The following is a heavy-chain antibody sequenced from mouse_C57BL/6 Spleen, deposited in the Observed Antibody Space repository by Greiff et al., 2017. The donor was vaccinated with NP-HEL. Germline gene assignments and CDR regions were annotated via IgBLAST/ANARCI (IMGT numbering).Heavy chain of an antibody. CDR2: ISSGGDYI. CDR1: GFTFSSYA. V-gene: IGHV5-9-1*02. Sequence: DVMLVESGEGLVKPGGSLKLSCAASGFTFSSYAMSWVRQTPEKRLEWVAYISSGGDYIYYADTVKGRFTISRDNARNTRYLQMSSLKSEDTAMYYCTRDDWDGYNYAMDYWGQGTSVTVSS. D-gene: IGHD2-3*01. CDR3: TRDDWDGYNYAMDY. J-gene: IGHJ4*01.